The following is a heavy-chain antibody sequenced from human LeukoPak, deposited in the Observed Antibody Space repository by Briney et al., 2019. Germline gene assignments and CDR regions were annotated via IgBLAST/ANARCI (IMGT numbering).Heavy chain of an antibody. D-gene: IGHD1-26*01. V-gene: IGHV3-23*01. CDR2: ITDSGIST. CDR1: GFTFNSYA. Sequence: GGSLRLSCAASGFTFNSYAMAWVRQAPERGLEWVSSITDSGISTYYADSVKGRFTISRDNSKNTLYLQMNSLRAEDTAVYYCAKGLRGNYDYWGQGTLVTVSS. J-gene: IGHJ4*02. CDR3: AKGLRGNYDY.